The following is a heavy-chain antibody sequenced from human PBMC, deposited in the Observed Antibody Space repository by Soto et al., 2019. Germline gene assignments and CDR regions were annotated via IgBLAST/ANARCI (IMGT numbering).Heavy chain of an antibody. CDR2: ISSSSSYI. D-gene: IGHD2-15*01. CDR1: GFTFSSYS. Sequence: GGSLRLSCAASGFTFSSYSMNWVRQAPGKGLEWVSSISSSSSYIYYADSVKGRFTISRDNAKNSLYLQMNSLRAEDTAVYYCARVRFGGVAAKWSDYWGQGTLVTVSS. J-gene: IGHJ4*02. V-gene: IGHV3-21*01. CDR3: ARVRFGGVAAKWSDY.